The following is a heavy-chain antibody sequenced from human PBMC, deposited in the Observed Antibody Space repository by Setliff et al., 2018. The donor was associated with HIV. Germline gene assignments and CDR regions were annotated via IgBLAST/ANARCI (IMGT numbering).Heavy chain of an antibody. Sequence: PGGSLRLSCAASGFTFVSYAMSWVRQAPGKGLEWVSGISGSGGRTYYADSVKGRFTISRDNSKNTLYLQMNSLRAEDTAVYYCAKGTQYYYDSSGYYVPFDYWGQGTLVTVSS. CDR2: ISGSGGRT. D-gene: IGHD3-22*01. V-gene: IGHV3-23*01. CDR3: AKGTQYYYDSSGYYVPFDY. J-gene: IGHJ4*02. CDR1: GFTFVSYA.